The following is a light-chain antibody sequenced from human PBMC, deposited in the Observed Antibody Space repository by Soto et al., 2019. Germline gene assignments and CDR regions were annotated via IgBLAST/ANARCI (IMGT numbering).Light chain of an antibody. V-gene: IGKV1-39*01. CDR3: QQSYSTPST. Sequence: DIQMTKSPSSLSASVGDRVTITCRASQSISNYLNWYQQKPGKAPKLLIYAASSLQSGVPSRFRGSGSGTDSTLTISSLQPEDFANYYCQQSYSTPSTFGQGTKVEIK. J-gene: IGKJ1*01. CDR1: QSISNY. CDR2: AAS.